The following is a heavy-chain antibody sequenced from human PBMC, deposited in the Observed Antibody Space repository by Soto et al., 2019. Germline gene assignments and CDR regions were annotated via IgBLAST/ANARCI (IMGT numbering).Heavy chain of an antibody. CDR1: GYTFTSDA. CDR2: INAGNGNT. D-gene: IGHD2-15*01. CDR3: ARSRYCSGGSCLPCYSGMAV. V-gene: IGHV1-3*01. J-gene: IGHJ6*02. Sequence: ASVKGACKASGYTFTSDARHWVRQAPRQRLEWMGWINAGNGNTKYSQKFQGRVTITRDTSASTAYMELSSLRSEDTAVYYCARSRYCSGGSCLPCYSGMAVWGQGTTVTVSS.